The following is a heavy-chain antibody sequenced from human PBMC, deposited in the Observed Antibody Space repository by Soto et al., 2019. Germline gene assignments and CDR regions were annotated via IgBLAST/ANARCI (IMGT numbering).Heavy chain of an antibody. CDR1: ESTFMNYD. V-gene: IGHV1-8*01. CDR3: VRMASSGTLNLLDP. J-gene: IGHJ5*02. Sequence: ASVKVSCKASESTFMNYDISRVRQATGQGLEWLGWMNSNSGNRGYALKFQVRVSMTRSTSIYTVYLELSSLASDDTAVYYCVRMASSGTLNLLDPGAQGTLVPVSS. D-gene: IGHD1-1*01. CDR2: MNSNSGNR.